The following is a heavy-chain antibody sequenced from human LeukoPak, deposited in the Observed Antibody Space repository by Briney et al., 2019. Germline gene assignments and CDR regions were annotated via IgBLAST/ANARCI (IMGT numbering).Heavy chain of an antibody. Sequence: ASVKVSCKASGYTFTSYYMHWVRQAPGKGLEWMGGFDPEDGETIYAQKFQGRVTMTEDTSTDTAYMELSSLRSEDTAVYYCAFPSNVGATASWNFDYWGQGTLVTVSS. CDR3: AFPSNVGATASWNFDY. D-gene: IGHD1-26*01. V-gene: IGHV1-24*01. CDR2: FDPEDGET. J-gene: IGHJ4*02. CDR1: GYTFTSYY.